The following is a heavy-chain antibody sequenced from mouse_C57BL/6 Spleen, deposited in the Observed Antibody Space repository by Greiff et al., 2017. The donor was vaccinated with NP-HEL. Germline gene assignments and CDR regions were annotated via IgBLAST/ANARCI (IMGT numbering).Heavy chain of an antibody. D-gene: IGHD2-5*01. CDR2: IYPGSGNT. J-gene: IGHJ1*03. CDR1: GYTFTDYY. V-gene: IGHV1-84*01. Sequence: VQLQQSGAELMKPGASVKISCKASGYTFTDYYINWVKQRPGQGLEWIGWIYPGSGNTKYNEKVKGKATLTVDTSSSTAYMQLSSLTSEDSAVYFCARPAYYSNWYFDVWGTGTTVTVSS. CDR3: ARPAYYSNWYFDV.